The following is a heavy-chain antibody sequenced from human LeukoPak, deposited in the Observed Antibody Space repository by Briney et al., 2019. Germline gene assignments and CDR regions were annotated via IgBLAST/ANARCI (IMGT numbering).Heavy chain of an antibody. V-gene: IGHV3-21*01. CDR2: ISTSSSYI. CDR3: ARGPNTDYGRRYYYYMDV. Sequence: GGSLRLSCAASGFTFNTYNMNWVRQAPGKGLEWVSSISTSSSYIYYADSVKGRFTISRDNAKKSLYLQMNSLRAEDTAVYYCARGPNTDYGRRYYYYMDVWGKGTTVTVSS. J-gene: IGHJ6*03. D-gene: IGHD4-17*01. CDR1: GFTFNTYN.